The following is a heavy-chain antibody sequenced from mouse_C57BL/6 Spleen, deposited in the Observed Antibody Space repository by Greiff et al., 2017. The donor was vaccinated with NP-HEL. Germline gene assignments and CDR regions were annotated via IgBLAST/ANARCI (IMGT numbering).Heavy chain of an antibody. Sequence: QVQLQQPGAELVRPGSSVKLSCKASGYTFTSYWMDWVKQRPGQGLEWIGNIYPSDSETHYNQKFKDKATLTVDKSSSTDYMLLSSLTSEDSAVYYCARPYGSSYPYFDYWGQGTTLTVSS. D-gene: IGHD1-1*01. J-gene: IGHJ2*01. CDR3: ARPYGSSYPYFDY. CDR1: GYTFTSYW. CDR2: IYPSDSET. V-gene: IGHV1-61*01.